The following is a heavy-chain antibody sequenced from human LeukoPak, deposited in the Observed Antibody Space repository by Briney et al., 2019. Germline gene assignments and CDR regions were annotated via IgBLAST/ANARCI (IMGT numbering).Heavy chain of an antibody. CDR3: ARGGPGYCSGGSCYSDYYYMDV. D-gene: IGHD2-15*01. CDR1: GYTFTGYY. V-gene: IGHV1-2*02. Sequence: VASMKVSCKASGYTFTGYYMHWVRQAPGQGLEWMGWINPNSGGTNYAQKFQGRVTMTRDTSISTAYMELSRLRSDDTAVYYCARGGPGYCSGGSCYSDYYYMDVWGKGTTVTVSS. CDR2: INPNSGGT. J-gene: IGHJ6*03.